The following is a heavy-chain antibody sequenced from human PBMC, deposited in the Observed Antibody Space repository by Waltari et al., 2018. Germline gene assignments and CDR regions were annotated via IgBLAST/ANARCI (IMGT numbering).Heavy chain of an antibody. Sequence: QVQLQESGPGLVKPSETLSLTCTVSGGSISSYYWSWIRQPAGKGLEWIGRIYTSGSTNYNPSLKSRVTRSVDTSKNQFSLKLSSVTAADTAVYYCASSANAFWSGYYTNWGQGTLVTVSS. J-gene: IGHJ4*02. V-gene: IGHV4-4*07. CDR2: IYTSGST. D-gene: IGHD3-3*01. CDR1: GGSISSYY. CDR3: ASSANAFWSGYYTN.